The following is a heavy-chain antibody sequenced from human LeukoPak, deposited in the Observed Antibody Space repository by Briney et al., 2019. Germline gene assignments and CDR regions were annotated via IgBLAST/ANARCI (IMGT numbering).Heavy chain of an antibody. D-gene: IGHD3-16*02. CDR2: IFASGTS. CDR1: SGSIASYY. V-gene: IGHV4-59*01. CDR3: ARGWGSSRGRLDS. J-gene: IGHJ4*02. Sequence: SETLSLTCSLSSGSIASYYWAWVRQTPRKGLEWIGYIFASGTSEYNPSLKSRVTIALDMSRNQFSLKMTSVTAADTAVYFCARGWGSSRGRLDSWGQGTLVTVS.